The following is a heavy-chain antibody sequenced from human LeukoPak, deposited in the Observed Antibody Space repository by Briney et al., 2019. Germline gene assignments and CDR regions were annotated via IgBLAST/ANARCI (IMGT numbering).Heavy chain of an antibody. CDR1: GFIFSSYS. J-gene: IGHJ3*02. CDR3: AKRGKVLMVYARGHAFDI. V-gene: IGHV3-21*04. CDR2: ISNSSDYI. Sequence: PGGSLRLSCAASGFIFSSYSMNWVRQAPGKGLEWVSSISNSSDYIYYADSVKGRFTISRDNAKNSLYLQMNSLRAEDTAVYYCAKRGKVLMVYARGHAFDIWGQGTMVTVSS. D-gene: IGHD2-8*01.